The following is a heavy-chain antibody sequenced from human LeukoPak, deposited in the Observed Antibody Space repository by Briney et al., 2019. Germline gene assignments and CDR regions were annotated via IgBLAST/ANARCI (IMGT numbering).Heavy chain of an antibody. CDR1: GYTFTDYY. Sequence: GASVKVSCKASGYTFTDYYLHWVRQAPGQGLEWMGWINPDAGGTNYAQNFQGRVTMTRDTSISTAYMEVSRLRSDDTAVYYCVRFMYSSSWYDDYWGQGTLVTVSS. CDR3: VRFMYSSSWYDDY. V-gene: IGHV1-2*02. CDR2: INPDAGGT. J-gene: IGHJ4*02. D-gene: IGHD6-13*01.